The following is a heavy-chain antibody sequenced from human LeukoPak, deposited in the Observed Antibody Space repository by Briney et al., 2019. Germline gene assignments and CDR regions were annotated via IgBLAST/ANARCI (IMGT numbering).Heavy chain of an antibody. Sequence: ASVKVSCKASGFTFTSDEINWLRQATGQGLEWMGWMNPNSGNTAYAQNFQGRVTITRDTSISTAFMELSSLRSEDTAVYYCARGPPWRGFDIWGQGTMVTVSS. D-gene: IGHD5-24*01. V-gene: IGHV1-8*01. CDR1: GFTFTSDE. CDR2: MNPNSGNT. J-gene: IGHJ3*02. CDR3: ARGPPWRGFDI.